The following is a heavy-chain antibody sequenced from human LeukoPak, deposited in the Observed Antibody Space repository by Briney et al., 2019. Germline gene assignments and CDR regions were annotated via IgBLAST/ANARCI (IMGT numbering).Heavy chain of an antibody. D-gene: IGHD3-10*01. Sequence: ASLKLSFKASGYTVTHYYIHWGRQAPGQGLGRKGWIKPNSGGTNYAQKFQGRVSMTRGKSISTAYMGLSSLRSDDTAVYYCARALPMVRGVTSWDYWGQGTLVIVSS. V-gene: IGHV1-2*02. CDR2: IKPNSGGT. J-gene: IGHJ4*02. CDR1: GYTVTHYY. CDR3: ARALPMVRGVTSWDY.